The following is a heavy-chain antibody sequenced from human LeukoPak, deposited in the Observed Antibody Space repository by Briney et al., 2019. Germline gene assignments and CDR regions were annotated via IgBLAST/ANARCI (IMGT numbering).Heavy chain of an antibody. CDR2: ISSSSSYI. J-gene: IGHJ4*02. D-gene: IGHD6-13*01. V-gene: IGHV3-21*01. CDR3: ARDLFHSSSWPGYFDY. CDR1: GFTFSSYS. Sequence: GGSLRHSCSASGFTFSSYSMNWVRQAPGKGLEWVSSISSSSSYIYYADSVKGRFTISRDNAKNSPYLQMNSLRAEDTAMYYCARDLFHSSSWPGYFDYWGQGTLVTVSS.